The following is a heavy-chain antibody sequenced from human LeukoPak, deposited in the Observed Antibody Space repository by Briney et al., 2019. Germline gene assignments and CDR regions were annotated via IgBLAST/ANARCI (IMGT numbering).Heavy chain of an antibody. CDR1: GFTFSNYW. V-gene: IGHV3-7*03. CDR2: ISQVGSQE. Sequence: GGSLRLSCAASGFTFSNYWMSWVRQAPGKGLEWVANISQVGSQEYYVDSVKGRFAISRVNAKNSLYLQMNGLRAEDTAVYYCARDPIPWGQGTLVTVSS. J-gene: IGHJ5*02. CDR3: ARDPIP.